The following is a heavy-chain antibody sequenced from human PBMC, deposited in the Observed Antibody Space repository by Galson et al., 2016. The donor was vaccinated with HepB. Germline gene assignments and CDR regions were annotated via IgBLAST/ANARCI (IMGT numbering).Heavy chain of an antibody. CDR3: ARDSRKTTIFGVVIIPGAFDI. CDR2: IWYDGSNK. CDR1: GFTFSSYG. V-gene: IGHV3-33*01. D-gene: IGHD3-3*01. Sequence: SLRLSCAASGFTFSSYGMHWVRQAPGKGLEWVAVIWYDGSNKYYADSVKGRFTISGDNSKNTLYLQMNSLRAEDTAVYYCARDSRKTTIFGVVIIPGAFDIWGQGTMVTVSS. J-gene: IGHJ3*02.